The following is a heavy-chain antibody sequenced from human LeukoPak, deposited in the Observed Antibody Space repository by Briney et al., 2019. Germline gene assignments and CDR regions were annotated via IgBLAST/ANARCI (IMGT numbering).Heavy chain of an antibody. CDR2: INHSGST. Sequence: SETLSLTCAVYGGSFSGYYWTWIRQPPGKGLEWIGEINHSGSTNYNPSLKSRVTISVDTSKNQFSLKLTSVTAADTAVHYCARIGSGSGNFYHFDYWGQGILVTVSS. CDR1: GGSFSGYY. CDR3: ARIGSGSGNFYHFDY. J-gene: IGHJ4*02. V-gene: IGHV4-34*01. D-gene: IGHD3-10*01.